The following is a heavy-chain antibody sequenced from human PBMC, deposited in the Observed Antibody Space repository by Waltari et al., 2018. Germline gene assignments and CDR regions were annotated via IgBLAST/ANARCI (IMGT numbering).Heavy chain of an antibody. D-gene: IGHD6-19*01. CDR2: FGGSGDTT. CDR3: AKTRYPSGWWVWDY. Sequence: VQLQESGPGLVKPSETLSLICSVSGASVSSGADHWGWVRQPPGRGVEWVSGFGGSGDTTYYADSVKGRFSISRDNSKNTLYLQMNSLRAEDTAIYYCAKTRYPSGWWVWDYWGQGTLVTVSS. CDR1: GASVSSGADH. V-gene: IGHV3-23*01. J-gene: IGHJ4*02.